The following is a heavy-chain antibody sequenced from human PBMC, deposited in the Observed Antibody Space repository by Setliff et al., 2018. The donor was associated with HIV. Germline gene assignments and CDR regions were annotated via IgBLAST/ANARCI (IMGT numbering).Heavy chain of an antibody. D-gene: IGHD4-17*01. CDR1: GFTFSSYA. J-gene: IGHJ6*02. CDR3: AKDRHGDYFHYYGMDV. Sequence: SLRLSCAASGFTFSSYAMHWVRQAPGKGLEWVAVISYDGTNKYFADSVKGRFTISRDNPKNTLYLQMNSLRGDDTAMYYCAKDRHGDYFHYYGMDVWGQGTTVTVSS. CDR2: ISYDGTNK. V-gene: IGHV3-30-3*01.